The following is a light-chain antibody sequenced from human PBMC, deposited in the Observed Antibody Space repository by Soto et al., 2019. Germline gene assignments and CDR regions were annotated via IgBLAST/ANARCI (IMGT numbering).Light chain of an antibody. CDR2: SNI. CDR3: EAWDDSLV. CDR1: SSNIESNY. Sequence: QSVLTQPPSASGTPGQRVTISCSGSSSNIESNYVYWYQQLPGTAPKLLIYSNIQRPSGVPDRFSGSRSGTSASLVISGLRSEDEADYYCEAWDDSLVFGGGTKLTVL. V-gene: IGLV1-47*02. J-gene: IGLJ3*02.